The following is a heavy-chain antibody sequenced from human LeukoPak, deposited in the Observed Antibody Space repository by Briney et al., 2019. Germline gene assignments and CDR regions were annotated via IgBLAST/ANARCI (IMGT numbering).Heavy chain of an antibody. V-gene: IGHV1-8*01. CDR3: ARARWQSYYYDSRAFDI. CDR1: GYTFTSYD. J-gene: IGHJ3*02. Sequence: GASVKVSCKASGYTFTSYDINWVRQATGQVLEWMGWMNPNSGNTGYAQKFQGRVTMTRNTSISTAYMELSSLRSEDTAVYYCARARWQSYYYDSRAFDIWGQGTMVTVSS. CDR2: MNPNSGNT. D-gene: IGHD3-22*01.